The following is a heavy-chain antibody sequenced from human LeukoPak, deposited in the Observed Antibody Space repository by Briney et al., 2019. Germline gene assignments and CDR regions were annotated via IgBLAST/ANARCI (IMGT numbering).Heavy chain of an antibody. CDR1: GGTFSSYA. V-gene: IGHV1-69*13. D-gene: IGHD3-22*01. Sequence: ASVKVSCKASGGTFSSYAITWVRQAPGQGLEWMGGIIPIFDTANYAQKFQGRVTITADESTSTAYMELSSLRSEDTALYYCARELTYYYDTSGYYRGAFDIWGQGTMVTVSS. J-gene: IGHJ3*02. CDR3: ARELTYYYDTSGYYRGAFDI. CDR2: IIPIFDTA.